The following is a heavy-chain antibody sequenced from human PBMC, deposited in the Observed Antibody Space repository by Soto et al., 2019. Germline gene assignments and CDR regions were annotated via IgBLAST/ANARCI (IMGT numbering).Heavy chain of an antibody. Sequence: EVQLVESGGGLVQPGGSLRLSCVASGFTFSTYSTNWVRQAPGKGLEWISYISSSSSTTYADSVKCRFTISRDNAKNSLDLQMNSLRDEDTAVYYCARTIWSGYFQADYWGQGTLVTVSS. CDR3: ARTIWSGYFQADY. CDR1: GFTFSTYS. V-gene: IGHV3-48*02. J-gene: IGHJ4*02. CDR2: ISSSSST. D-gene: IGHD3-3*01.